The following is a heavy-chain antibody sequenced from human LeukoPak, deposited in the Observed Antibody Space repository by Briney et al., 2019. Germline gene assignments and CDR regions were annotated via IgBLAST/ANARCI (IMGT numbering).Heavy chain of an antibody. CDR1: GFTFSSYG. Sequence: PGRSLRLSCAASGFTFSSYGMRWVRQAPGKGLEWVAVISYDGSNKYYADSVKGRFAISRDNSKNTLYLQMNSLRAEDTAVYYCAKDSSSWPFGYWGQGTLVTVSS. CDR2: ISYDGSNK. J-gene: IGHJ4*02. V-gene: IGHV3-30*18. CDR3: AKDSSSWPFGY. D-gene: IGHD6-13*01.